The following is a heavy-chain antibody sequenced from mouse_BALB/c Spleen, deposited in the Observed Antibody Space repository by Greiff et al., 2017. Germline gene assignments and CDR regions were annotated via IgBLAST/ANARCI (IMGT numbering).Heavy chain of an antibody. D-gene: IGHD1-1*01. CDR2: ISSGGST. CDR1: GFTFSSYA. V-gene: IGHV5-6-5*01. CDR3: ARSYGSYFDV. Sequence: EVMLVESGGGLVKPGGSLKLSCAASGFTFSSYAMSWVRQTPEKRLEWVASISSGGSTYYPDSVKGRFTISRDNARNILYLQMSSLRSEDTAMYYCARSYGSYFDVWGAGTTVTVSS. J-gene: IGHJ1*01.